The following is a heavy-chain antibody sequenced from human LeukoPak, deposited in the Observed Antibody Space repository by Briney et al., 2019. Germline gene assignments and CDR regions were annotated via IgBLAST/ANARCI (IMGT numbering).Heavy chain of an antibody. D-gene: IGHD1-7*01. CDR1: GGSISSYY. V-gene: IGHV4-4*07. Sequence: PSETLSLTCTVPGGSISSYYWSWIRQPAGKGLEWIGRIYTSGSTNYNPSLKSRVTMSVDTSKNQFSLKLSSVTAADTAVYYCARRTEIYWNYVFDYWGQGTLVTVSS. J-gene: IGHJ4*02. CDR3: ARRTEIYWNYVFDY. CDR2: IYTSGST.